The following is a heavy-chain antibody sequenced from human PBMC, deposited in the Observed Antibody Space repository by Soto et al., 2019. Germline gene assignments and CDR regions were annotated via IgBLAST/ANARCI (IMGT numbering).Heavy chain of an antibody. J-gene: IGHJ6*02. CDR2: IKGDGSIT. CDR3: ARGLWGAYGMDV. V-gene: IGHV3-74*01. D-gene: IGHD2-21*01. Sequence: EVQLVESGGGLVQPGGSLRLSCAASGFTFSDHWIHWVRQGPGEGLVWVSPIKGDGSITNYADSVKGRFTISRDNAKNTVYLKINSLRVEDTALYYCARGLWGAYGMDVWGQGTTVTVSS. CDR1: GFTFSDHW.